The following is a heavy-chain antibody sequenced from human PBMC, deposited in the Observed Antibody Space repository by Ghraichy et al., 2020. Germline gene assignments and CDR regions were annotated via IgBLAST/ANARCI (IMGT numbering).Heavy chain of an antibody. CDR2: ISWNSGSI. J-gene: IGHJ6*02. CDR3: ATFFTIFGVVPPYGMDV. V-gene: IGHV3-9*01. D-gene: IGHD3-3*01. Sequence: GGSLRLSCAASGFTFDDYAMHWVRQAPGKGLEWVSGISWNSGSIGYADSVKGRFTISRDNAKNSLYLQMNSLRAEDTALYYCATFFTIFGVVPPYGMDVWGQGTTVTVSS. CDR1: GFTFDDYA.